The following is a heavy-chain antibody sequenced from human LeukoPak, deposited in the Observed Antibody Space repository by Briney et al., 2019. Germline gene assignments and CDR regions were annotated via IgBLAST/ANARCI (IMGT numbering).Heavy chain of an antibody. CDR2: ISSSGSTI. Sequence: PGGSLRLSCAASGFTFSSYEMNWVRQAPGKGLEWVSYISSSGSTIYCADSVKGRFTISRDNAKNSLYLQMNSLRAEDTAVYYCASQIVVVVAAYDAFDIWGQGTMVTVSS. D-gene: IGHD2-15*01. V-gene: IGHV3-48*03. J-gene: IGHJ3*02. CDR3: ASQIVVVVAAYDAFDI. CDR1: GFTFSSYE.